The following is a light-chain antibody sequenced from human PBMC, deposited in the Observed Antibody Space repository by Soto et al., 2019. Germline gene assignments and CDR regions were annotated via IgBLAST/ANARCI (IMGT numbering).Light chain of an antibody. CDR2: GAS. V-gene: IGKV3-20*01. J-gene: IGKJ1*01. CDR3: QQYGSSRT. CDR1: QRVSSSY. Sequence: EIVLSQSPGTLFLSQGERATLSCRASQRVSSSYLAWYQQKPGQAPGLLIYGASSRATGIPDRFSGSGSGTDFTLTISRLEPEDFAVYYCQQYGSSRTFGQGTKVDI.